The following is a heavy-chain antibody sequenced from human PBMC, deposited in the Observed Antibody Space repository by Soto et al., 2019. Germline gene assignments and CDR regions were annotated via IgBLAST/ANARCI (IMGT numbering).Heavy chain of an antibody. CDR3: ARDPGWFGESHEDYYGMDV. J-gene: IGHJ6*02. V-gene: IGHV3-21*01. CDR2: ISSSSSYI. Sequence: GGSLRLSCAASGFTFSSYSMNWVRQAPGKGLEWVSSISSSSSYIYYADSVKGRFTISRDNAKNSLYLQMNSLRAEDTAVYYCARDPGWFGESHEDYYGMDVWGQGTTVTVSS. D-gene: IGHD3-10*01. CDR1: GFTFSSYS.